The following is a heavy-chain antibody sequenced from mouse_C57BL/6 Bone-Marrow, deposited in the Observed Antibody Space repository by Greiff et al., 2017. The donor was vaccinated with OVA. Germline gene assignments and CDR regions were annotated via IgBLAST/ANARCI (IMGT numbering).Heavy chain of an antibody. V-gene: IGHV5-6*01. Sequence: EVKLVESGGDLVKPGGSLKLSCAASGFTFSSYGMSWVRQTPDKRLEWVATISSGGSYTYYPDSVKGRFTISRDNAKNTLYLQMSSLKSEDTAMYYCARHDGYYRGFAYWGQGTLVTVSA. CDR3: ARHDGYYRGFAY. J-gene: IGHJ3*01. D-gene: IGHD2-3*01. CDR2: ISSGGSYT. CDR1: GFTFSSYG.